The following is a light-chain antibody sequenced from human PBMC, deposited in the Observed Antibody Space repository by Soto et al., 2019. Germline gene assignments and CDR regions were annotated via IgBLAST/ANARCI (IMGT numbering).Light chain of an antibody. V-gene: IGKV1-9*01. CDR1: QGISSY. CDR3: QHLNSYPLT. CDR2: TAS. J-gene: IGKJ4*01. Sequence: DIQLTQSPSFLSASVGDRVTITCRASQGISSYLAWYQQKPGKAPKLLIYTASTLHGGVPSRFSGSGSGTEFTLTISSLQPEDFATYYCQHLNSYPLTFGGGTKVEIK.